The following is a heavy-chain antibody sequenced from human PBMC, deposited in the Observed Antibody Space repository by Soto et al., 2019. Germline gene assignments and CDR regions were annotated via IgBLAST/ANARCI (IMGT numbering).Heavy chain of an antibody. Sequence: PSETLSLTCTVSGDSISAYYWSWIRQPPGKGLEWIGHIYNSGFTSYNPSLEGRVAISVDTSRNYFSLKVRSVTTADTAVYYCARLERTVTGYYYYYGVDVWGQGTTVTVSS. CDR2: IYNSGFT. D-gene: IGHD4-17*01. CDR3: ARLERTVTGYYYYYGVDV. J-gene: IGHJ6*02. CDR1: GDSISAYY. V-gene: IGHV4-59*01.